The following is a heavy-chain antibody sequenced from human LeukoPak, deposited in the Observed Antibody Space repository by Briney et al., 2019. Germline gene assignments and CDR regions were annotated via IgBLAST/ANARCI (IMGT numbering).Heavy chain of an antibody. V-gene: IGHV4-34*01. Sequence: SETLSLTCAVYGGSFSGYYWSWIRQPPGKGLEWIGEINHSGSTNYNPSLKSRVTISVDTSKNQFSLKLISVTAADTAVYYCASRTYYYGSGRLTYGYWGQGTLVTVSS. CDR2: INHSGST. D-gene: IGHD3-10*01. CDR3: ASRTYYYGSGRLTYGY. CDR1: GGSFSGYY. J-gene: IGHJ4*02.